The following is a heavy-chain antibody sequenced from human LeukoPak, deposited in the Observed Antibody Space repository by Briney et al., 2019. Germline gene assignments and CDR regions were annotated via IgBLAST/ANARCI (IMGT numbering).Heavy chain of an antibody. CDR3: AKALEQETVIALDS. CDR1: GFTFSTYA. J-gene: IGHJ4*02. V-gene: IGHV3-23*01. Sequence: GGSLRLSCAASGFTFSTYAMSWDRQAPGKGLEWVSAISGSGGSTYYADSVKGRFTISRDNSKNTLYLQMNSLRAEDTSIYFCAKALEQETVIALDSWGQGTLVTVSS. D-gene: IGHD6-13*01. CDR2: ISGSGGST.